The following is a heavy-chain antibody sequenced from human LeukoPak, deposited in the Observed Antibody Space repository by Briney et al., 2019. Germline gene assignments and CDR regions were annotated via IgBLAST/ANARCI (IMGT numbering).Heavy chain of an antibody. D-gene: IGHD6-6*01. CDR3: AKGVEYSSSSPLDY. CDR1: GFTFSSYA. CDR2: ISYSGGST. V-gene: IGHV3-23*01. J-gene: IGHJ4*02. Sequence: GGSLRLSCAASGFTFSSYAMSWVRQAPWKGREWVSAISYSGGSTYYAYSVKGRFTNPSDNSKNKLYLQMTSLRAEDTAVYYCAKGVEYSSSSPLDYWGQGTLVTVSS.